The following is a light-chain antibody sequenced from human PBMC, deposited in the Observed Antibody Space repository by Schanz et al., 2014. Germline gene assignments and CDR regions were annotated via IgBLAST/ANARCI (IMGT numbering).Light chain of an antibody. Sequence: QSALTQPRSVSGSPGQSVTISCTGTSSDVGGYNYVSWYQQHPGKAPKLMIYDVTKRPSGVPDRFSGSKSGNTASLTVSGLQTEDEADYYCSSGSKNYVVFGGGTKLTVL. CDR1: SSDVGGYNY. CDR3: SSGSKNYVV. J-gene: IGLJ2*01. V-gene: IGLV2-11*01. CDR2: DVT.